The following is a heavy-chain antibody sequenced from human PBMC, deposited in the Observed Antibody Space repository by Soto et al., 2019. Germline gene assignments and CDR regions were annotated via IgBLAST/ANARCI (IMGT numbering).Heavy chain of an antibody. D-gene: IGHD3-3*01. J-gene: IGHJ4*02. CDR2: MSSSGNTI. CDR3: ASGAAAAYSDFWSDISIFFDY. CDR1: GFSFSDYY. Sequence: QVQLVESGGGLVKPGGSLRLSCAVSGFSFSDYYMTWVRQAPGKGLEWISCMSSSGNTIYYADSVKGRFTISRDNGNNALYLQMTSLRVEDTAVYFCASGAAAAYSDFWSDISIFFDYWGQGASVTVSS. V-gene: IGHV3-11*01.